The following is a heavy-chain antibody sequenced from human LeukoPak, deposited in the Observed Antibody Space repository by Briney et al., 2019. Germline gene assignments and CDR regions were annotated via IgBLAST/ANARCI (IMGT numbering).Heavy chain of an antibody. V-gene: IGHV3-33*06. CDR3: AKSLRDYFDY. CDR1: GFTFSSYG. D-gene: IGHD4-17*01. CDR2: IWYDGSNK. Sequence: PGGSLRLSCAASGFTFSSYGMHWVRQAPGKGLEWVAVIWYDGSNKYYADSVKGRFTISRDNSKNTLYLQMNSLRAGDTAVYYCAKSLRDYFDYWGQGTLVTVSS. J-gene: IGHJ4*02.